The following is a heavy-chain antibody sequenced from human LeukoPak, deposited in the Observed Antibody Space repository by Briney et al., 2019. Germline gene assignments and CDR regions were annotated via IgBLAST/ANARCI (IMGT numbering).Heavy chain of an antibody. D-gene: IGHD3-10*01. V-gene: IGHV3-33*01. J-gene: IGHJ4*02. CDR1: GFTFSSYG. CDR2: IWYDGSNK. CDR3: AREKSASPWFGELLGYFDY. Sequence: GGSLRLSCAASGFTFSSYGMHWVRQAPGKGLEWVAVIWYDGSNKYYADSVKGRFTISRDNSKSTLYLQMNSLRAEDTAVYYCAREKSASPWFGELLGYFDYWGQGTLVTVSS.